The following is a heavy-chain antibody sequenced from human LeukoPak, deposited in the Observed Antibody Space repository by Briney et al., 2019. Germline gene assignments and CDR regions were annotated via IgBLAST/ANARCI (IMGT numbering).Heavy chain of an antibody. CDR2: IYTSGST. Sequence: SETLSLTCTVSGNSISSGDYYWSWIRQPAGKGLEWIGRIYTSGSTTYNPSLKSRVTISGDTSENQFSLKLSSVTAADTAVYYCARELYGDSRNFDYWGQGTLVTVSS. CDR3: ARELYGDSRNFDY. J-gene: IGHJ4*02. D-gene: IGHD4-17*01. V-gene: IGHV4-61*02. CDR1: GNSISSGDYY.